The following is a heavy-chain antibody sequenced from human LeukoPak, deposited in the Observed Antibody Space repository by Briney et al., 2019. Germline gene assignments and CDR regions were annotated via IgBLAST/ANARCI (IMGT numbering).Heavy chain of an antibody. Sequence: SETLSLTCTDSGGSISSYHLSWIRQPAGKGLEWIGSIYTSGSTNYNPSLKSRVTMSVDTSKNQFSLKLSSVTAADTAVYYCARDHAAFHGFDIWGQGTMVTVSS. J-gene: IGHJ3*02. CDR1: GGSISSYH. CDR3: ARDHAAFHGFDI. V-gene: IGHV4-4*07. CDR2: IYTSGST. D-gene: IGHD6-25*01.